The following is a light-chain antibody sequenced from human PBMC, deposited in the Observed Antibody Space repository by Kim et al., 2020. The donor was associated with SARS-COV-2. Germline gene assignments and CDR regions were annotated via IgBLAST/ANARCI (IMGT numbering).Light chain of an antibody. CDR2: LNSDGSH. CDR3: QNWGTGIVV. CDR1: SGHSSYA. Sequence: QLVLTQSPFASASLGASVKLTCTLRSGHSSYAIAWHQQQPEKGPRYLMKLNSDGSHSKGDGIPDRFSGSSSGAARSLNIFGLESEDEADYYCQNWGTGIVVFGGGTQLTVL. J-gene: IGLJ2*01. V-gene: IGLV4-69*01.